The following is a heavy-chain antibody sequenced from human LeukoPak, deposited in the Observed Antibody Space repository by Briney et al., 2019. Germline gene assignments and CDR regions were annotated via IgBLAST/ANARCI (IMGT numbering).Heavy chain of an antibody. J-gene: IGHJ4*02. CDR3: AKTPGYSSVY. D-gene: IGHD6-19*01. V-gene: IGHV3-23*01. Sequence: GGSLRLSCTASGFTVSSNHMSWVRQAPGKGLEWVSAISGSGGSTYYADSVKGRFTISRDNSKNTLYLQMNSLRAEDTAVYYCAKTPGYSSVYWGQGTLVTVSS. CDR2: ISGSGGST. CDR1: GFTVSSNH.